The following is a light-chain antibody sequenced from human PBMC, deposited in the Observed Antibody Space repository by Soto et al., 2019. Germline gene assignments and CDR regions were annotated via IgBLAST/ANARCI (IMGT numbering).Light chain of an antibody. CDR2: WAS. V-gene: IGKV4-1*01. J-gene: IGKJ1*01. Sequence: DIVMTQSPDSLAVSLGERATINCKSSQSVLYSSNNKNYLAWYQQKAGQPPKLLIYWASTRESGVPDRFSGSGSGTDFTLTISSLQAEDVAVYYCQQHYNTPWTFGQRTKVEI. CDR3: QQHYNTPWT. CDR1: QSVLYSSNNKNY.